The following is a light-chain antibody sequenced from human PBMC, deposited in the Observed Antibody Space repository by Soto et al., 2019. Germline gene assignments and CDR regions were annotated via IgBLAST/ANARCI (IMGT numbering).Light chain of an antibody. J-gene: IGKJ4*01. CDR2: SAS. CDR1: QTVSTY. V-gene: IGKV3-11*01. Sequence: EIVLTQSPAILSLSPGERATLSCRTNQTVSTYLAWYQHKTGQAPRLLIYSASKRATGIPARFSGSGSGTDFTLTISSLEPEDLAFYYCQQRDSWPLTFGGGTKV. CDR3: QQRDSWPLT.